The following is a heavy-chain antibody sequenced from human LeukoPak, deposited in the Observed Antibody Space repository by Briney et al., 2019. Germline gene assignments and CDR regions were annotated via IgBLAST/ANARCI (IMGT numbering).Heavy chain of an antibody. CDR2: LSASGGST. V-gene: IGHV3-23*01. CDR1: RFNFSNSG. D-gene: IGHD3-3*01. CDR3: AKLGGSRYLEFLSLGDWYFDL. Sequence: GGSLRLSCAASRFNFSNSGMRWVRQAPGRGLEWVSGLSASGGSTYYADSVKGRFIISRDKSKDTLFLQMSSLRAEDTAVYYCAKLGGSRYLEFLSLGDWYFDLWGRGTLVTVSS. J-gene: IGHJ2*01.